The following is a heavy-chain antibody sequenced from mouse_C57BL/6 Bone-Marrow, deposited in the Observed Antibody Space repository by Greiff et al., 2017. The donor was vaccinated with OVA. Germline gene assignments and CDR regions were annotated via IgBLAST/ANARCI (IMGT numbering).Heavy chain of an antibody. CDR1: GYSFTGYY. CDR2: INPSTGGT. D-gene: IGHD5-1*01. J-gene: IGHJ4*01. V-gene: IGHV1-42*01. Sequence: VQLKQSGPELVKPGASVKISCKASGYSFTGYYMNWVKQSPEKSLEWIGEINPSTGGTTYNQKFKAKATLTVDKSSSTAYMQLKSLTSEDSAVYYGARKYFFYAMDYWGQGTSVTVSS. CDR3: ARKYFFYAMDY.